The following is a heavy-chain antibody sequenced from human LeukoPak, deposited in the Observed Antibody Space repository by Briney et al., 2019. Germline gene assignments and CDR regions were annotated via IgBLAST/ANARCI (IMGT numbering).Heavy chain of an antibody. CDR3: ARGYYDYVWGSYRPFDY. J-gene: IGHJ4*02. CDR2: IYHSGST. CDR1: GYSISSGYY. D-gene: IGHD3-16*02. V-gene: IGHV4-38-2*02. Sequence: PSETLSLTCTVSGYSISSGYYWGWIRQPPGKGLEWIGSIYHSGSTYYNPSLKSRVTISVDTSKNQFSLKLSSVTAADTAVYYCARGYYDYVWGSYRPFDYWGQGTLVTVSS.